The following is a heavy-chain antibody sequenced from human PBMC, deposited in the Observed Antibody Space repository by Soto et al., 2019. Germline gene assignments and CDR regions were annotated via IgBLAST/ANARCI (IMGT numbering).Heavy chain of an antibody. CDR3: AKHGYSSGWSPNDY. CDR2: ISGSGGST. J-gene: IGHJ4*02. Sequence: GGSLRLSCVASGFTFSSYAMSWVRQAPGKGLEWVSAISGSGGSTYYADSVKGRFTISRDNSKNTLYLQMNSLRAEDTAVCYCAKHGYSSGWSPNDYWGQGTLVTVSS. V-gene: IGHV3-23*01. CDR1: GFTFSSYA. D-gene: IGHD6-19*01.